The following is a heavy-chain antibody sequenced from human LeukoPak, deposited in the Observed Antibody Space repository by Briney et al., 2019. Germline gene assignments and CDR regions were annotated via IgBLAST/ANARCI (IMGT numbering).Heavy chain of an antibody. D-gene: IGHD1-26*01. V-gene: IGHV3-72*01. J-gene: IGHJ3*02. CDR3: TRGYSGLSVYAFDI. CDR1: GFGLSDQY. CDR2: IGNRANNYIT. Sequence: GGSLRLSCAASGFGLSDQYMDWVRQAPGKGVEWIGRIGNRANNYITEYAASVKGRFTISRDDSKNSLFLQMNSLKTEDTALYYCTRGYSGLSVYAFDIWGQGTMVTVSS.